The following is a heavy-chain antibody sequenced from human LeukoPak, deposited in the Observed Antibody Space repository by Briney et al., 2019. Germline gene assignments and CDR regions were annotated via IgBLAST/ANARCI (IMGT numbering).Heavy chain of an antibody. J-gene: IGHJ3*02. D-gene: IGHD3-22*01. CDR3: AKDVVGHYDSSVYAFDI. Sequence: PGGSLRLSYAASGFTFSSYAMSWVRQAPGKGLEWVSAISGSGGSTYYAVCVKGRFTISRDNSKNTLYLQMNSLRAEDTAVYYGAKDVVGHYDSSVYAFDIWGQGTMVTVSS. CDR2: ISGSGGST. V-gene: IGHV3-23*01. CDR1: GFTFSSYA.